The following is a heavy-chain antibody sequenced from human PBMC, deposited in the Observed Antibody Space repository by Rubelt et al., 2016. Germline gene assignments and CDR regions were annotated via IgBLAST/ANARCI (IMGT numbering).Heavy chain of an antibody. D-gene: IGHD4-17*01. Sequence: EVQLVESGGGLVKPGGSLRLSCAASGFTVSSNYMSWVRQAPGNGLEWVSVIYRGDTTFYADSVKGRFTISRDGAKNTLYVQMNSLRAEDTAVYYCARLSTVNEAFDIWGQGTMVTVSS. CDR3: ARLSTVNEAFDI. J-gene: IGHJ3*02. CDR1: GFTVSSNY. CDR2: IYRGDTT. V-gene: IGHV3-66*04.